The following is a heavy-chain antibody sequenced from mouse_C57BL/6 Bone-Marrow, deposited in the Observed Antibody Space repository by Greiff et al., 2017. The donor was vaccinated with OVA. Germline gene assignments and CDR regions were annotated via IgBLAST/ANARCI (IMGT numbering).Heavy chain of an antibody. CDR1: GFNIKDDY. V-gene: IGHV14-4*01. J-gene: IGHJ4*01. Sequence: EVQLQQSGAELVRPGASVKLSCTASGFNIKDDYMHWVKQRPEQGLEWIGWIDPENGDTEYASKFQGKATITADTSSNTAYLQLSSLTSEDTAVYYCTTRLFLYAMDYWGQGTSVTVSS. D-gene: IGHD3-2*02. CDR2: IDPENGDT. CDR3: TTRLFLYAMDY.